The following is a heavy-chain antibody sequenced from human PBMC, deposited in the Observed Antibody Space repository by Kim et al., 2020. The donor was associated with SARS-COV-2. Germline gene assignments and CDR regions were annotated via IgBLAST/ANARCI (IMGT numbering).Heavy chain of an antibody. CDR2: IYYSGST. CDR1: GGSISSYY. CDR3: ARDGQGMVRGVTAYYYYGMDV. J-gene: IGHJ6*02. Sequence: SETLSLTCTVSGGSISSYYWSWIRQPPGKGLEWIGYIYYSGSTNYNPSLKSRVTISVDTSKNQFSLKLSSVTAADTAVYYCARDGQGMVRGVTAYYYYGMDVWGQGTTVTVSS. V-gene: IGHV4-59*13. D-gene: IGHD3-10*01.